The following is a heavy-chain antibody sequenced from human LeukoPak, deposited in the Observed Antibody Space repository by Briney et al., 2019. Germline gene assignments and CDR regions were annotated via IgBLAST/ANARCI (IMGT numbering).Heavy chain of an antibody. Sequence: GGSLRLSWAASGFTFSSYGMHWVRQAPGKGREWVAFIRYDGNNKYYANSVKGRFTISRDNSKNTLYLQMNSLRAEDTAVYYCAKPPFSSWYVEGYYFDYWGQGTLVTVSS. D-gene: IGHD6-13*01. CDR2: IRYDGNNK. V-gene: IGHV3-30*02. CDR1: GFTFSSYG. CDR3: AKPPFSSWYVEGYYFDY. J-gene: IGHJ4*02.